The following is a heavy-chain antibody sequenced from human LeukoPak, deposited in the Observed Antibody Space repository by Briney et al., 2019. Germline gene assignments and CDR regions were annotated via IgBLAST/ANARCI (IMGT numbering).Heavy chain of an antibody. Sequence: SETLSLTCTVSGGSISSYYWSWIRQPPGKGLEWIGYIYYSGSTNYNPSLKSRVTISVDTSKNQFSLKLSSVTAADTAVYYCARVRVRYFDWLLSNDAFDIWGQGTMVTVSS. CDR2: IYYSGST. CDR1: GGSISSYY. D-gene: IGHD3-9*01. V-gene: IGHV4-59*01. CDR3: ARVRVRYFDWLLSNDAFDI. J-gene: IGHJ3*02.